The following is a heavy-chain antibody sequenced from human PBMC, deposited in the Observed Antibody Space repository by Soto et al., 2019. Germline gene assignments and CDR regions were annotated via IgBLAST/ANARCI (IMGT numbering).Heavy chain of an antibody. CDR2: IYYSGST. D-gene: IGHD6-13*01. CDR3: ARTYSSSWYSRVWFDP. CDR1: GGSISSYY. J-gene: IGHJ5*02. V-gene: IGHV4-59*01. Sequence: SETLSLTFTVSGGSISSYYWSWIRQPPGKGLEWIGYIYYSGSTNYNPSLKSRVTISVDTSKNQFSLKLSSVTAADTAVYYCARTYSSSWYSRVWFDPWGQGTLVTVS.